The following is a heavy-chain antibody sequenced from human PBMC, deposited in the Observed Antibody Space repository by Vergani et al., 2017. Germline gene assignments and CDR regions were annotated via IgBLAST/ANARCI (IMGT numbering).Heavy chain of an antibody. CDR1: GYTFTSYY. CDR3: ARVGNMGVASGDFDY. D-gene: IGHD2-15*01. J-gene: IGHJ4*02. CDR2: INPSGGST. Sequence: QVQLVQSGAEVKKPGASVKVSCKASGYTFTSYYMHWVRQAPGQGLEWMGIINPSGGSTSYAQKFQGRVTMTRDTSTSTVYMELSSLRSEDTAVYYCARVGNMGVASGDFDYWGQGTLVTVSS. V-gene: IGHV1-46*01.